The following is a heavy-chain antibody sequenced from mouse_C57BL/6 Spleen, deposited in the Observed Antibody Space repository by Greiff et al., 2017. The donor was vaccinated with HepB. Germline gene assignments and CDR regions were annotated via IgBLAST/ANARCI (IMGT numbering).Heavy chain of an antibody. CDR1: GYTFTSYW. J-gene: IGHJ4*01. Sequence: QVQLQQPGAELVKPGASVKLSCKASGYTFTSYWMQWVKQRPGQGLEWIGEIDPSDSYTNYNQKFKGKATLTVDTSSSTAYMQLSSLTSEGSAVYYCARKGAQATAMDYWGQGTSVTVSS. CDR3: ARKGAQATAMDY. CDR2: IDPSDSYT. V-gene: IGHV1-50*01. D-gene: IGHD3-2*02.